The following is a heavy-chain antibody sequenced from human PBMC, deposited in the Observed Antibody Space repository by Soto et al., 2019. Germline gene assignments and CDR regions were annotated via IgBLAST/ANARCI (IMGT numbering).Heavy chain of an antibody. CDR2: IYRSGST. CDR3: ARGSSLGGSSSNWFDT. CDR1: GGSINDNY. Sequence: SETLSLTCTVSGGSINDNYWSWIRQPPGKGLEWIGYIYRSGSTNYNPSLKSRVTISIDTSKKQFSLKVKSVTAADTAVYYCARGSSLGGSSSNWFDTWGQGTLVTVSS. V-gene: IGHV4-59*01. J-gene: IGHJ5*02. D-gene: IGHD3-16*01.